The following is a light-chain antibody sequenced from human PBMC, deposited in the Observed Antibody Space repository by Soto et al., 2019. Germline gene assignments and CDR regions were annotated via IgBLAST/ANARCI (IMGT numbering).Light chain of an antibody. V-gene: IGLV2-14*03. CDR3: TSYTSSSTYV. CDR1: SSDVGGYNY. Sequence: QSALTQPASVSGSPGQSITISCTGTSSDVGGYNYVFWYQQHPGKAPKLMIYDVNNRPSGVSNRFSGSNSGNTASLTISGLQAEDEAYYFCTSYTSSSTYVFGTGTKVTVL. J-gene: IGLJ1*01. CDR2: DVN.